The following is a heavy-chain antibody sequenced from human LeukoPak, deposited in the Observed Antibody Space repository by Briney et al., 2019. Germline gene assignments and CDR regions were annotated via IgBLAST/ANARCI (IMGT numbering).Heavy chain of an antibody. Sequence: TGGSLRLSCAASGFTFSSYEMNWVRQAPGKGLEWVAVIWYDGSNKYYADSVKGRFTISRDNSKNTLYLQMNSLRAEDTAVYYCAKNGDYRSYYYYYYMDVWGKGTTVTVSS. J-gene: IGHJ6*03. CDR1: GFTFSSYE. D-gene: IGHD4-17*01. CDR2: IWYDGSNK. CDR3: AKNGDYRSYYYYYYMDV. V-gene: IGHV3-33*08.